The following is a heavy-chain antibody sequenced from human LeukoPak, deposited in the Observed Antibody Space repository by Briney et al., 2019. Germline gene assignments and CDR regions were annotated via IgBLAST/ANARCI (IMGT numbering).Heavy chain of an antibody. CDR2: ARDKPDTYTT. J-gene: IGHJ3*02. CDR3: ARLLADVFDI. V-gene: IGHV3-72*01. CDR1: SFTFSDQY. Sequence: GGSLRLSCAASSFTFSDQYMDCVRQAPGKGLEWVGRARDKPDTYTTEYAASVKGRFTISRDDSKNSLYLLMNSLKIEDTAIYYCARLLADVFDIWCQGTMVTVSS. D-gene: IGHD2-15*01.